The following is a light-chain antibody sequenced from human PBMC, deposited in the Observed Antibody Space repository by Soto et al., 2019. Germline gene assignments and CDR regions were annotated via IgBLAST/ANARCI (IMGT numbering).Light chain of an antibody. CDR2: KAS. Sequence: DIQMTQSPSTLSGSVGDRVTITCRASQTISSWLAWYQQKPRKAPKLLIYKASTLKSGVPSRFSGSRSGTEFTLTISSLQPDDFATYFCQHYNSYPQAFDQRPKV. J-gene: IGKJ1*01. V-gene: IGKV1-5*03. CDR1: QTISSW. CDR3: QHYNSYPQA.